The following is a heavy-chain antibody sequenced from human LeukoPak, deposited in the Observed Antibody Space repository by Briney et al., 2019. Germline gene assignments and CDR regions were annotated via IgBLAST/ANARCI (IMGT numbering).Heavy chain of an antibody. J-gene: IGHJ4*02. CDR1: GGSLSSYY. CDR2: IYSSGST. V-gene: IGHV4-4*07. Sequence: SETLSLTCTVPGGSLSSYYWSWIRQPAGQGLEWIGRIYSSGSTNCNPSFESRVTMSVDTSKNQFSLRLSSVTAADTAVYYCARSPVVIYNDFDYWGQGTLVTVSS. CDR3: ARSPVVIYNDFDY. D-gene: IGHD1-14*01.